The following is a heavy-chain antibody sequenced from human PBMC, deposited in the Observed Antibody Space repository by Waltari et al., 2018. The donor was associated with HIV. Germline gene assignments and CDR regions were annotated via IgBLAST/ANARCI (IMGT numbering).Heavy chain of an antibody. CDR3: ARVSFDRRGSYTSYFFDS. J-gene: IGHJ4*02. Sequence: VQLFESGPGLVRPSQTLSLTCTVSGDSFINANYHWAWIRQTPGKALEWTGHGFYNETTTVNSSLKSRLSIVIDKTKNKSSLRLVSETAADTAVFCCARVSFDRRGSYTSYFFDSWGGGFLVTVTA. D-gene: IGHD3-9*01. V-gene: IGHV4-30-4*08. CDR1: GDSFINANYH. CDR2: GFYNETT.